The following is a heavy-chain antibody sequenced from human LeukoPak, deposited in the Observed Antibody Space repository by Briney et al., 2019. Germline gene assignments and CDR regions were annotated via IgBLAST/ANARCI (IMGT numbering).Heavy chain of an antibody. CDR1: GYTFTSYD. V-gene: IGHV1-8*01. J-gene: IGHJ5*02. CDR2: INPNSGNT. CDR3: ARARWFRELFRDPNWFDT. D-gene: IGHD3-10*01. Sequence: GASVKVSCKASGYTFTSYDINWVRQATGQGLEWMGWINPNSGNTGYAQKFQGRVTMTRNTSLNTAYMELSSLRSEDTAVYYWARARWFRELFRDPNWFDTWGQGTLVTVSS.